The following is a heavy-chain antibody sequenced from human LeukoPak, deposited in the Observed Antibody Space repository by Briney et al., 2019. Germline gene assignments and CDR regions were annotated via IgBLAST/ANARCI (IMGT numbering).Heavy chain of an antibody. V-gene: IGHV3-7*01. D-gene: IGHD3-22*01. CDR1: GFTFSSYE. Sequence: PGGSLRLSCAASGFTFSSYEMNWVRQAPGKGLEWVGNIKQDGSERNYVDSVKGRFTISRDNAKKSLYLQMNSLRAEDTAVYYCARDWGAYYHFFDYWGQGTLVTVSS. CDR2: IKQDGSER. CDR3: ARDWGAYYHFFDY. J-gene: IGHJ4*02.